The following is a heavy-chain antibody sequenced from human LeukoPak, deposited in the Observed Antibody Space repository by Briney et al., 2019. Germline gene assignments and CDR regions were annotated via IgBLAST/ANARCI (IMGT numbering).Heavy chain of an antibody. J-gene: IGHJ4*02. V-gene: IGHV4-38-2*02. CDR3: ARGDTYYDILTGYQH. D-gene: IGHD3-9*01. CDR1: GYSISSGYF. CDR2: IYYSGST. Sequence: SETLSLTCTVSGYSISSGYFWGWMRQPPGKGLEWIGSIYYSGSTYYNPSLKSRVTISVDTSKNQFSLKLSSVTAADTAVYYCARGDTYYDILTGYQHWGQGTLVTVSS.